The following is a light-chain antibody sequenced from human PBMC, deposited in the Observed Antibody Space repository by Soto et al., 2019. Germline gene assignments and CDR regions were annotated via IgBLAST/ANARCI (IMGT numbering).Light chain of an antibody. J-gene: IGKJ1*01. CDR2: RTS. CDR1: QSIVYSDGNAY. Sequence: DVVMTQSPLSLPVTLGQPASISCRSSQSIVYSDGNAYLSWFQQRPGQSPRRLIYRTSNRDSGGPDRFSGSGSGTDFTLTINRVEAEDVGVYYCMQGTVWPPTFGRGPKVEIK. CDR3: MQGTVWPPT. V-gene: IGKV2-30*01.